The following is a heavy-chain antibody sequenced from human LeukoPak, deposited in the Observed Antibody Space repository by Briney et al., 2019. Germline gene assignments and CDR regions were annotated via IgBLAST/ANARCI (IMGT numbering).Heavy chain of an antibody. CDR1: GFTFSSYG. CDR2: IWYDGSNK. J-gene: IGHJ4*02. V-gene: IGHV3-33*01. CDR3: ARRSSASWYYFDY. Sequence: PGGSLRLSCAASGFTFSSYGMHWVRQAPGKGLEWVAVIWYDGSNKYYADSVKGRFTISRDNSKNTLYLQMNSLRAEDTAVYYCARRSSASWYYFDYWGQGTLVTVSS. D-gene: IGHD2-2*01.